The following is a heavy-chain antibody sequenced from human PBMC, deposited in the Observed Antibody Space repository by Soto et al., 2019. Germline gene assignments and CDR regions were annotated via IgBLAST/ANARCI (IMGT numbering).Heavy chain of an antibody. D-gene: IGHD6-13*01. CDR1: GYTFTSYD. CDR3: AVRLNSRHYYYYGMDV. V-gene: IGHV1-8*01. CDR2: MNPNNGNT. Sequence: ASVKVSCKASGYTFTSYDINWVRQATGQGLEWMGWMNPNNGNTGYAQKFQGRVTMTRDTSTSTAYMELSSLRSEDTAVYYCAVRLNSRHYYYYGMDVWGQGTTVTVSS. J-gene: IGHJ6*02.